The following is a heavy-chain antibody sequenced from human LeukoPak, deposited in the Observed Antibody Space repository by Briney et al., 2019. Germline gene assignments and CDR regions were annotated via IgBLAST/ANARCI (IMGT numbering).Heavy chain of an antibody. V-gene: IGHV1-69*05. J-gene: IGHJ6*03. Sequence: ASLKLSCEASGGTFSSYAISWVRQAPGQGLEWMGGIIPIVGTANYAQKFQGRVTITTDESTSTAYMELSSLRSEATAVYYWARGEINAYCMDVWGKGTTVTVSS. CDR1: GGTFSSYA. CDR2: IIPIVGTA. D-gene: IGHD2-8*01. CDR3: ARGEINAYCMDV.